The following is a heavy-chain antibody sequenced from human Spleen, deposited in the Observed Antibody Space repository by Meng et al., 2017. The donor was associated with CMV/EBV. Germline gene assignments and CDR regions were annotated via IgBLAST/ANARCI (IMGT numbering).Heavy chain of an antibody. J-gene: IGHJ4*02. CDR2: INHSGST. CDR3: ARAGRKGGWYGY. V-gene: IGHV4-34*01. CDR1: GGSFSGYY. D-gene: IGHD6-19*01. Sequence: GPLRLSCAVYGGSFSGYYWSWIRQPPGKGLEWIGEINHSGSTNYNPSLKSRVTISVDTSKNQFSLKLSSVTAADTAVYYCARAGRKGGWYGYWGQGTLVTVSS.